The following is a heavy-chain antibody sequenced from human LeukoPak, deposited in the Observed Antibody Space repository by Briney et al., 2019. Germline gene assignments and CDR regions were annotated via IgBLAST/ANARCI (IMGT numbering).Heavy chain of an antibody. D-gene: IGHD1-26*01. CDR3: AKVLTRSYSVRPYYFDY. CDR2: ISGSGGST. V-gene: IGHV3-23*01. CDR1: GFTFSSYA. Sequence: GGSLRLSCAASGFTFSSYAMSWVRQAPGKGLEWVSAISGSGGSTYYADSVKGRFTISRDNSKNTLYLQMNSLRAEDTAAYYCAKVLTRSYSVRPYYFDYWGQGTLVTVSS. J-gene: IGHJ4*02.